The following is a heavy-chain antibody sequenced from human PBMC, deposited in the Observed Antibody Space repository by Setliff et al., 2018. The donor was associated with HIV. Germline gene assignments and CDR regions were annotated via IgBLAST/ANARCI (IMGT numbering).Heavy chain of an antibody. J-gene: IGHJ6*03. D-gene: IGHD2-21*01. CDR1: GFTFSRYW. Sequence: PGGSLRLSCVASGFTFSRYWMHWVRQAPGQGLVWVSGINNDTTTMTYADSVKGRFSISRDNTKNTLYLQMNGLRGEDTAVYYCARGSSRTEFLNYGGPYYYHFYMDVWGKGTAVTVSS. CDR2: INNDTTTM. CDR3: ARGSSRTEFLNYGGPYYYHFYMDV. V-gene: IGHV3-74*01.